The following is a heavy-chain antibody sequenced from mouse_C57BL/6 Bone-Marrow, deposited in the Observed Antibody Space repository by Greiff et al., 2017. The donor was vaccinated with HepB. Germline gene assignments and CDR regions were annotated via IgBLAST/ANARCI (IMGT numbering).Heavy chain of an antibody. V-gene: IGHV1-81*01. Sequence: QVQLQQSGAEPARPGASVKLSCKASGYTFTSYGISWVKQRTGQGLEWIGEIYPRSGNTYYNEKFKGKATLTADKSSSTAYMELRSLTSEDSAVYFCARFDYDEGAWFAYWGQGTLVTVSA. D-gene: IGHD2-4*01. CDR2: IYPRSGNT. CDR1: GYTFTSYG. J-gene: IGHJ3*01. CDR3: ARFDYDEGAWFAY.